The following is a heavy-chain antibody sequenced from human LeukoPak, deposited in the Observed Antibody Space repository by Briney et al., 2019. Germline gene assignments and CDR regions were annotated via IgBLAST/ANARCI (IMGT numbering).Heavy chain of an antibody. CDR2: ISGSVGST. Sequence: GGSLRLSCAASGFTFSGYAMSWVRQAPGKGLEWVSAISGSVGSTYYADSVKGRFTISRDNSKNTLYLQMNSLRAEDTAVYYCAKDSHAYYYYYMDVWGKGTTVTVSS. V-gene: IGHV3-23*01. J-gene: IGHJ6*03. CDR3: AKDSHAYYYYYMDV. CDR1: GFTFSGYA.